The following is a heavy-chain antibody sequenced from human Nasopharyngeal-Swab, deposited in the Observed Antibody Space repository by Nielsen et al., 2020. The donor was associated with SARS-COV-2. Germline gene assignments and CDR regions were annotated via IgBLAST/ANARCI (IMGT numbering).Heavy chain of an antibody. CDR3: AKEGPGMFGVVGLDV. J-gene: IGHJ6*02. D-gene: IGHD3-3*01. Sequence: WIRQPPGKGLEWVAVISYDGINKYNADSVKGRFTISRDNSKDTLYLQMNSLRAEDTAVYYCAKEGPGMFGVVGLDVWAKGPRSPSP. CDR2: ISYDGINK. V-gene: IGHV3-30*18.